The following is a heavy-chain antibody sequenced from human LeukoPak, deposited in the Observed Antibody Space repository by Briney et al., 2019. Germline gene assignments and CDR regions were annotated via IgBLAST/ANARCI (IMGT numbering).Heavy chain of an antibody. CDR2: IYYSGST. Sequence: SETLSLTCTVSGVSISTYYGNWIRQAPGKGLEWIGYIYYSGSTNYNPSLKSRVTISVDTSRNQFSLKLSSVTAADTAVYYCARAQVDYNNGPGSQGYYSYSMDVWGQGTTVTVSS. D-gene: IGHD4-11*01. CDR3: ARAQVDYNNGPGSQGYYSYSMDV. V-gene: IGHV4-59*01. J-gene: IGHJ6*02. CDR1: GVSISTYY.